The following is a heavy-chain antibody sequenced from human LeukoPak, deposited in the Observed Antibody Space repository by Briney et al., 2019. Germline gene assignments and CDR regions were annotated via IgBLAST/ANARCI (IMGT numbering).Heavy chain of an antibody. D-gene: IGHD6-19*01. CDR2: MNPNSGNT. Sequence: ASVKVSCKASGYTFTSYDINWVRQATGQGLEWMGWMNPNSGNTGYAQKFQGRVTMTRNTSIGTAYMELSSLRSEDTAVYYCARDLYSSGWYDGNWFDPWGQGTLVTVSS. CDR3: ARDLYSSGWYDGNWFDP. CDR1: GYTFTSYD. J-gene: IGHJ5*02. V-gene: IGHV1-8*01.